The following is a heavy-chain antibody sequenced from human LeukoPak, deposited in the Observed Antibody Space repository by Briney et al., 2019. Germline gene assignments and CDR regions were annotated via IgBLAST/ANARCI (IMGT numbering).Heavy chain of an antibody. Sequence: SETLSLTCAVSGGSISSNSYYWGWIRQPPGKGLKWIGNIYYSGSTNYNPSLKSRVTISVDTSKNQFSLKLSSVTAADTAVYYCARISGWYYYYYYYMDVWGKGTTVTIFS. D-gene: IGHD6-19*01. V-gene: IGHV4-39*07. CDR1: GGSISSNSYY. CDR3: ARISGWYYYYYYYMDV. CDR2: IYYSGST. J-gene: IGHJ6*03.